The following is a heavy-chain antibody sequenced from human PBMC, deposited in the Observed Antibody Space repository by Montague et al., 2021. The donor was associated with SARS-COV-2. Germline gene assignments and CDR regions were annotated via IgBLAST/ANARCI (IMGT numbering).Heavy chain of an antibody. Sequence: SETLSLTRTVSGGSISSSSYYWGWIRRPPGKGLEWIGSIYYSGSTYYXPSLKSRVTISVDTSKNQFSLKLSSVTAAVTAVYYCARVGRQQLVRLSGMDVWGQGTTVTVSS. CDR1: GGSISSSSYY. V-gene: IGHV4-39*07. CDR2: IYYSGST. D-gene: IGHD6-13*01. J-gene: IGHJ6*02. CDR3: ARVGRQQLVRLSGMDV.